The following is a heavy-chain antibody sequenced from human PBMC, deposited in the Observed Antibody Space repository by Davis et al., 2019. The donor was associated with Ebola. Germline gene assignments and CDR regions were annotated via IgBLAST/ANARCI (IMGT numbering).Heavy chain of an antibody. Sequence: ASVKVSCKASGYTFTSYAMNWVRQAPGQGLEWMGWINTNTGNPTYAQGFTGRFVFSLDTSVSTAYLQISSLKAEDTAVYYCARDMAGGSGVDYYYYYGMDVWAKGPRSPSPQ. CDR2: INTNTGNP. CDR3: ARDMAGGSGVDYYYYYGMDV. CDR1: GYTFTSYA. D-gene: IGHD3-10*01. J-gene: IGHJ6*04. V-gene: IGHV7-4-1*02.